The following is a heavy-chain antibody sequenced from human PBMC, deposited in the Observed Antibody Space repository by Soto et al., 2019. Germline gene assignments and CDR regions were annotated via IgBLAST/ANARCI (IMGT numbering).Heavy chain of an antibody. Sequence: QVQLQESGPGLVKPSQTLSLTCTVSGGSISSGGYYWSWIRQHPGKGLEWIGYIYYGGSTYYNPSLKSRVTISVDTSKNQFSLKLSSVTAADTAVYYCAREVEYTRYSSSWHFDYWGQGTLVTVSS. V-gene: IGHV4-31*03. J-gene: IGHJ4*02. CDR2: IYYGGST. CDR3: AREVEYTRYSSSWHFDY. CDR1: GGSISSGGYY. D-gene: IGHD6-13*01.